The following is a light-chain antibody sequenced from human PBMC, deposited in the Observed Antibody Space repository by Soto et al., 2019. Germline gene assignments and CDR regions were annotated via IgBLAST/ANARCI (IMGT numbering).Light chain of an antibody. CDR3: QQYNSYSGYT. CDR2: KAS. V-gene: IGKV1-5*03. J-gene: IGKJ2*01. CDR1: QSISSW. Sequence: DIQMTQSPSTLSASVGDRVTITCRASQSISSWLAWYQQKPGKAPKLLIYKASSLESGVPSRCSGSGSGTELTLTTSSLQPDDFATYYCQQYNSYSGYTFGQGTKLEIK.